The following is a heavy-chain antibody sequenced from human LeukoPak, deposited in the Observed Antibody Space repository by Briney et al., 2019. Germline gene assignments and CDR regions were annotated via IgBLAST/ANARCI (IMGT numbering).Heavy chain of an antibody. CDR3: AGSIVGAKFFDY. CDR2: IYYSGST. J-gene: IGHJ4*02. Sequence: GSLRLSCVASGFIFGDYSMNWVRQAPGKGLEWIGYIYYSGSTKYNPSLKSRVTISVDTSKNQFSLKLSSVTAADTAVYYCAGSIVGAKFFDYWGQGTLVTVSS. V-gene: IGHV4-59*08. D-gene: IGHD1-26*01. CDR1: GFIFGDYS.